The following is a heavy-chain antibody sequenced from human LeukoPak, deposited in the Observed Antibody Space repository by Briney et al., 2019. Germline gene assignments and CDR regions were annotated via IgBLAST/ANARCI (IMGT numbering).Heavy chain of an antibody. J-gene: IGHJ5*02. CDR1: GFTFSSYA. V-gene: IGHV3-30-3*01. CDR3: AREAIXYGEISFDP. D-gene: IGHD4-17*01. Sequence: GGSLRLSCAASGFTFSSYAMHWVRQAPGKGLEWVAVISYDGSNKYYADSVKGRFTISRDNSKNTLYLQMNSLRAEDTAVYYCAREAIXYGEISFDPWGQGTLVTVSS. CDR2: ISYDGSNK.